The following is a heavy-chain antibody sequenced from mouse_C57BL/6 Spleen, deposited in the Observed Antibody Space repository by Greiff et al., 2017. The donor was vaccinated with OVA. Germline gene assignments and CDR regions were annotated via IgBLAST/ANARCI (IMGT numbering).Heavy chain of an antibody. Sequence: VQLQESGPELVKPGASVKLSCKASGYTFTSYDINWVKQRPGQGLEWIGWIYPRDGSTKYNAKFKGKATLTVDTSSSTAYMELHSLTSEDSAVYFCARWGSIYGSSYGYFDVWGTGTTVTVSS. V-gene: IGHV1-85*01. CDR2: IYPRDGST. D-gene: IGHD1-1*01. J-gene: IGHJ1*03. CDR1: GYTFTSYD. CDR3: ARWGSIYGSSYGYFDV.